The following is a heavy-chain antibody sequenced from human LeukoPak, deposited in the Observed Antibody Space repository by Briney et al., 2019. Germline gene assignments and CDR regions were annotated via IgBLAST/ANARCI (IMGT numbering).Heavy chain of an antibody. J-gene: IGHJ4*02. Sequence: GGSLRLSCAASGFTFSSYAMSWVRQAPGKGLEWVSSISSSSSYIYYADSVKGRFTISRDNAKNSLYLQMNSLRAEDTAVYYCARDTRIPRGDYWGQGTLVTVSS. CDR3: ARDTRIPRGDY. D-gene: IGHD3-22*01. CDR2: ISSSSSYI. CDR1: GFTFSSYA. V-gene: IGHV3-21*01.